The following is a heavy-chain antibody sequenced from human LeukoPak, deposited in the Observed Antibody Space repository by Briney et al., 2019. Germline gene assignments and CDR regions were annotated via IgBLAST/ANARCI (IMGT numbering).Heavy chain of an antibody. CDR3: ARGGSYGSGDY. Sequence: GGSLRLSCAASGFPFSSYWMHWVRQAPGKGLVWVSRIHSDGSSTTYADSVKGRFTISRDNAKNTLYLQMNSLRAEDTAVYYCARGGSYGSGDYWGQGTLVTVSS. V-gene: IGHV3-74*01. CDR2: IHSDGSST. CDR1: GFPFSSYW. D-gene: IGHD3-10*01. J-gene: IGHJ4*02.